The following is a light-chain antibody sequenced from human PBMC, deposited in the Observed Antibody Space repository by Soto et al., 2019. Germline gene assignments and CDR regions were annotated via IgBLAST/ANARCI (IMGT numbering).Light chain of an antibody. Sequence: QSVLTQPPSASGSPGQSVTISCAGTSSDVGRYNYVSWYQQYPGEAPKLIIYEVSKRPSGVPDRFSGSKSGTMASLAVSGLRAEYEADYYCSSYAGSNTFVFGTGTKVTVL. J-gene: IGLJ1*01. CDR2: EVS. CDR1: SSDVGRYNY. V-gene: IGLV2-8*01. CDR3: SSYAGSNTFV.